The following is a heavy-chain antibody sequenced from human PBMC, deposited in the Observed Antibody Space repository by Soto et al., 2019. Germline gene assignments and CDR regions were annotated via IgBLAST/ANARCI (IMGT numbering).Heavy chain of an antibody. CDR1: GDTRTDFS. CDR3: ATSEGDCGGGSCYNYFYYYGMDV. J-gene: IGHJ6*02. CDR2: LSVGNGDT. D-gene: IGHD2-15*01. Sequence: ASVKVSCKASGDTRTDFSMHWVRQAPGQRPEWMGWLSVGNGDTQYSQKFQGRVTITRDTSARTAYMELSNLRSEDTAVYYCATSEGDCGGGSCYNYFYYYGMDVWGQGTTVTVSS. V-gene: IGHV1-3*01.